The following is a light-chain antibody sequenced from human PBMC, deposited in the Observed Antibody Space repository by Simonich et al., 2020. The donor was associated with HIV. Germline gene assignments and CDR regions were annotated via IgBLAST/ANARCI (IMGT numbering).Light chain of an antibody. CDR3: QQYYITPHT. J-gene: IGKJ1*01. CDR1: PSVLYSSNNKNY. CDR2: WAS. V-gene: IGKV4-1*01. Sequence: DIVMTQSPDSLAVSLGERATINCKSIPSVLYSSNNKNYLAWYQQKPGQPPKLLIYWASTRESGVPDRFSGSGSGTDFTLTISSLQAEDVAVYSCQQYYITPHTFGQGTKVEIK.